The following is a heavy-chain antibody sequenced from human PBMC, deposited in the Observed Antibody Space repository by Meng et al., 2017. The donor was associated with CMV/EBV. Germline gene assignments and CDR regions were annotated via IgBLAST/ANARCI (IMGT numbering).Heavy chain of an antibody. CDR2: MNPNSGNT. CDR1: GYTFTSYD. J-gene: IGHJ6*02. CDR3: ARVSGGAYGMDV. Sequence: ASVKVSCKASGYTFTSYDINWVRQATGQGLEWMGWMNPNSGNTGYAQKFQGRVTMTRNTSISTAYMELSSLRSEDTAVYCCARVSGGAYGMDVWGQGTTVTVSS. D-gene: IGHD2/OR15-2a*01. V-gene: IGHV1-8*01.